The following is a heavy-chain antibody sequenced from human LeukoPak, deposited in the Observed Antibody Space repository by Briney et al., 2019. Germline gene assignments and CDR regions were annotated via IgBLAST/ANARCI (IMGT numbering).Heavy chain of an antibody. J-gene: IGHJ4*02. D-gene: IGHD1-1*01. Sequence: SETLSLTCAVYGGSFSGYYWSWLRQPPGKGLEWIGEINHSGSTNYNPSLKSRVTISVETSKNQFSLKLSSVTAADTAVYYCARASYSWTNILFDYWGQGTLVTVSS. CDR3: ARASYSWTNILFDY. CDR1: GGSFSGYY. CDR2: INHSGST. V-gene: IGHV4-34*01.